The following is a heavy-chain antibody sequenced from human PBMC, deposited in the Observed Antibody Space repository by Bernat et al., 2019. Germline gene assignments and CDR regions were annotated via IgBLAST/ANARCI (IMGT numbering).Heavy chain of an antibody. D-gene: IGHD6-13*01. CDR1: GFTFSNYG. Sequence: QMQLVESGGGVVQPGRSLRLSCAASGFTFSNYGMHWVRQAPGKGLEWVAVMAFDGSEKFYGDSVKGRFTISRDNSKNTLYLQMNSLRAEDTAVYYCAREPIAAAESDHYYYYGMDVWGQGTTVTVSS. J-gene: IGHJ6*02. CDR3: AREPIAAAESDHYYYYGMDV. CDR2: MAFDGSEK. V-gene: IGHV3-30*03.